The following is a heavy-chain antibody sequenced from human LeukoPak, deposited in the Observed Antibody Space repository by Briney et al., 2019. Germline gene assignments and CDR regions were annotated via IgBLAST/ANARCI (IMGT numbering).Heavy chain of an antibody. Sequence: GGSLRLSCAASGFTFSDYFMSWVRQAPGKGLEWLSYINGRGTYIDYAESLRGRITISRDNAQNSLYLQMNSLRVEDTAVYYCARSGREATEIDYWGQGTLVTVSS. CDR2: INGRGTYI. J-gene: IGHJ4*02. D-gene: IGHD1-1*01. V-gene: IGHV3-11*06. CDR1: GFTFSDYF. CDR3: ARSGREATEIDY.